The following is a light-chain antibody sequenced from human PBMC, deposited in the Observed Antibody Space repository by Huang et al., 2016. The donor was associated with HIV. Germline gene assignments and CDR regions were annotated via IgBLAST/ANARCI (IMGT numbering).Light chain of an antibody. J-gene: IGKJ4*01. V-gene: IGKV3-11*01. Sequence: IVLTQSPATLSWYPGERITLSCKASQDIGNYLAWYQQKLCQAPRLLIYDASNRATGRPVRCSGSGSGTDFTLSISSLESDDFAVYFCQQRFNGVTFGGGTKVEV. CDR2: DAS. CDR3: QQRFNGVT. CDR1: QDIGNY.